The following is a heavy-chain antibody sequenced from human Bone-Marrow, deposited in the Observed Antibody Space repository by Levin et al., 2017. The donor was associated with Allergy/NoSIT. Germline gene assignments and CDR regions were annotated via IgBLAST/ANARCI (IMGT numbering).Heavy chain of an antibody. CDR2: ISDSGGRR. D-gene: IGHD2-2*02. Sequence: PGGSLRLSCAASGFTFSSYAMNWVRQAPGKGLEWVSGISDSGGRRDYLDSVKGRFTISRDTSKNTLFLQMNSLRVEDTAVYYCAKSTYTNTFYNMDVWGKGTTVTVS. CDR3: AKSTYTNTFYNMDV. CDR1: GFTFSSYA. J-gene: IGHJ6*03. V-gene: IGHV3-23*01.